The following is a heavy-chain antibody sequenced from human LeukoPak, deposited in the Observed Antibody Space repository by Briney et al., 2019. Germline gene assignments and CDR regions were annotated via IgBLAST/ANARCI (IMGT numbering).Heavy chain of an antibody. CDR3: ARGHILVVPAAGFDAFDT. V-gene: IGHV1-8*03. CDR2: MNPNSGNT. CDR1: GYTFTSYD. D-gene: IGHD2-2*01. Sequence: ASVKVSCKASGYTFTSYDINWVRQATGQGLEWMGWMNPNSGNTGYAQKFQGRVTITRNTSISTAYMELSSLRSEDTAVYYCARGHILVVPAAGFDAFDTWGQGTMVTVSS. J-gene: IGHJ3*02.